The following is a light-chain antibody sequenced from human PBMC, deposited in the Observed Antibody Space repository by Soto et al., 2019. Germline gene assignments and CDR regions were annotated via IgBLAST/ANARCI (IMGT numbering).Light chain of an antibody. CDR2: AAS. Sequence: EIQMTQSPPSLSASVGDRVTITFRASQTINSNLTWYQQKPGKAPNLLIYAASSFESGVPARFSGSGAGTHFTSTIAGLQPEDFATSYCLQSFSSPRTSGQGPRWIS. CDR1: QTINSN. V-gene: IGKV1-39*01. J-gene: IGKJ1*01. CDR3: LQSFSSPRT.